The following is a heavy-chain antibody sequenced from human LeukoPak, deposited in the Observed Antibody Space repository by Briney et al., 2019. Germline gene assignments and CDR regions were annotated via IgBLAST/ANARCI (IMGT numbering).Heavy chain of an antibody. D-gene: IGHD3-9*01. CDR2: ISWNSGSI. CDR1: GFTFDDYA. Sequence: GGSLRLSSAASGFTFDDYAMHWVRQAPGKGLEWVSGISWNSGSIGYADSVKGRFTISRDNAKNSLYLQMNSLRAEDMALYYCAKDTVGLTLGGMDVWGRGTTVTVSS. J-gene: IGHJ6*04. CDR3: AKDTVGLTLGGMDV. V-gene: IGHV3-9*03.